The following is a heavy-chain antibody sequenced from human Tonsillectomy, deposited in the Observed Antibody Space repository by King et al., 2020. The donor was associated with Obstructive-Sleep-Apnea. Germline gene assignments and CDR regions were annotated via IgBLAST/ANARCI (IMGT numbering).Heavy chain of an antibody. D-gene: IGHD3-16*01. J-gene: IGHJ4*02. Sequence: VQLVESGGGLVQPGGSLKLSCAASGFTFSGATLHWGRQASGKGLEWVGRIRSKSNSYATAYCALVKGRFTISRDDSKNTAYLQMNSLKTEDTAVYYCTRGGLDYFDYWGQGTLVTVSS. CDR2: IRSKSNSYAT. CDR3: TRGGLDYFDY. CDR1: GFTFSGAT. V-gene: IGHV3-73*01.